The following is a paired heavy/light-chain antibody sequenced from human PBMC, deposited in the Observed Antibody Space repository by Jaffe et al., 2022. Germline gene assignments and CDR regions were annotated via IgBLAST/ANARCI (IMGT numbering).Light chain of an antibody. CDR1: QSISSW. V-gene: IGKV1-5*03. CDR2: KAS. CDR3: QQYNSYSLT. J-gene: IGKJ4*01. Sequence: DIQMTQSPSTLSASVGDRVTITCRASQSISSWLAWYQQKPGKAPKLLIYKASSLESGVPSRFSGSGSGTEFTLTISSLQPDDFATYYCQQYNSYSLTFGGGTKVEIK.
Heavy chain of an antibody. CDR3: AREVGYYYGSGRYAETPTA. Sequence: QVQLVQSGAEVKKPGASVKVSCKASGYTFTGYYMHWVRQAPGQGLEWMGRINPNSGGTNYAQKFQGRVTMTRDTSISTAYMELSRLRSDDTAVYYCAREVGYYYGSGRYAETPTAWGQGTLVTVSS. CDR1: GYTFTGYY. J-gene: IGHJ5*02. V-gene: IGHV1-2*06. D-gene: IGHD3-10*01. CDR2: INPNSGGT.